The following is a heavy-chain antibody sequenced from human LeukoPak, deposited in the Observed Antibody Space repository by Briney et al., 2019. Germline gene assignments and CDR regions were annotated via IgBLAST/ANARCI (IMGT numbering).Heavy chain of an antibody. Sequence: GGSLRLSCAASGFTFSSYWMHWVRQAPGKGLVWVSRINSDGSSTSYADSVQGRFTISRDTAKNTLFLQMNSLGAEDTAVYYCIGTGTHSYWGQGTLVTVSS. CDR2: INSDGSST. V-gene: IGHV3-74*01. CDR3: IGTGTHSY. J-gene: IGHJ4*02. CDR1: GFTFSSYW. D-gene: IGHD3-10*01.